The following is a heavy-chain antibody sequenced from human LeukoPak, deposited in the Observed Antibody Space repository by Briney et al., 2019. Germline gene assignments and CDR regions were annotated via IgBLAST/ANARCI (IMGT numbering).Heavy chain of an antibody. V-gene: IGHV4-34*01. CDR1: GGSFSGYY. Sequence: SETLSLTCAVYGGSFSGYYWSWIRQPPGKGLEWIGEINHSGSTNFNPSLKSRVTISVDTSKNQFSLRLSSVTAADTAVYYCARPYYYYGMDVWGQGTTVTVSS. J-gene: IGHJ6*02. CDR2: INHSGST. CDR3: ARPYYYYGMDV.